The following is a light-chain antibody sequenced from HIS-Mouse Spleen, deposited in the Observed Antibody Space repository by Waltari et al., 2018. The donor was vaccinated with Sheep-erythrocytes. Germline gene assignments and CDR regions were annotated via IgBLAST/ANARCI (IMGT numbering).Light chain of an antibody. CDR1: QSVSSSY. CDR3: QQYGSSPFT. V-gene: IGKV3-20*01. J-gene: IGKJ3*01. CDR2: GAS. Sequence: LTQSPSSLSLSPGERATLSCRASQSVSSSYLAWYQQKPGQAPRLLIYGASSRATGIPDRFSGSGSGTDFTLTISRLEPEDFAVYYCQQYGSSPFTFGPGTKVDIK.